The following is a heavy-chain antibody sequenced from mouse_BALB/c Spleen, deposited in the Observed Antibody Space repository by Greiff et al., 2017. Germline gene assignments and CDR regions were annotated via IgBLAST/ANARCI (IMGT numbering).Heavy chain of an antibody. D-gene: IGHD3-3*01. V-gene: IGHV3-8*02. Sequence: EVKLMESGPSLVKPSQTLSLTCSVTGDSITSGYWNWIRKFPGNKLEYMGYISYSGSTYYNPSLKSRISITRDTSKNQYYLQLNSVTTEDTATYYCARSGTEVKAWFAYWGQGTLVTVSA. CDR1: GDSITSGY. CDR2: ISYSGST. J-gene: IGHJ3*01. CDR3: ARSGTEVKAWFAY.